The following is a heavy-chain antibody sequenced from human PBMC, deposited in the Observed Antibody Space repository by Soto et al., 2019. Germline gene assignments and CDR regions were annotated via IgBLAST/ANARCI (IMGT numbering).Heavy chain of an antibody. CDR1: GFTFSTNYG. Sequence: EVQLLESGGALVQPGGSQRLSCVGSGFTFSTNYGLAWVRQARGKGLEWVSSISGSGDGIAYADSVKGRFTISTDSSKNTLYLQMYNLRADDTAVYFCAKKCRWSCPFDYWGQGTLVTVSS. J-gene: IGHJ4*02. D-gene: IGHD1-26*01. CDR2: ISGSGDGI. V-gene: IGHV3-23*01. CDR3: AKKCRWSCPFDY.